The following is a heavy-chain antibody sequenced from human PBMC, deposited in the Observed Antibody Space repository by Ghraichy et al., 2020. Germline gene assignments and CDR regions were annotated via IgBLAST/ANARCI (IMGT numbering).Heavy chain of an antibody. CDR3: ATGNTSGFSTDV. J-gene: IGHJ6*02. CDR2: MYYSGAT. D-gene: IGHD6-19*01. Sequence: SETLSRGGRGEGGRSCSSSYYWGLLRQPPGKGLEWIVHMYYSGATYYHPSLKSQITISVDTSKNEFSLKVNSVTAADTAVYYCATGNTSGFSTDVWGLGTTVTVSS. V-gene: IGHV4-39*01. CDR1: GGRSCSSSYY.